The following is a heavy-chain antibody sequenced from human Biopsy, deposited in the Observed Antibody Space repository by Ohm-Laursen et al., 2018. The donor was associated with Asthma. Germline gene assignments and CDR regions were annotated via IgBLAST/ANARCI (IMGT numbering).Heavy chain of an antibody. J-gene: IGHJ6*02. D-gene: IGHD6-13*01. V-gene: IGHV4-39*01. CDR1: SGSGGYMRSGNYY. CDR2: IYYSGTT. Sequence: TLTLTCSLSSGSGGYMRSGNYYWGWIRQPPGKGLEWIRSIYYSGTTSYNPSLESRVTVSADTSKNQFSLKLTSVTAADTAVYYCVRGSSSWHHGPFHYYYGLDVWGQGTTATVSS. CDR3: VRGSSSWHHGPFHYYYGLDV.